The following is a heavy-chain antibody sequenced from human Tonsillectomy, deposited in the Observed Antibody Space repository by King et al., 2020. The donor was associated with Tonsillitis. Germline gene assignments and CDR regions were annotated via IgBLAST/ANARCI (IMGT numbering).Heavy chain of an antibody. CDR1: GGSISSSNW. D-gene: IGHD6-6*01. V-gene: IGHV4-4*02. Sequence: VQLQESGPGLVKPSGTLSLTCAVSGGSISSSNWWSWVRQPPGKGLEWIGEIYHSGSTNYNPSLQSRVTISVDKSKNQFSLKLSSVTAADTAVYYCARDEAARDDAFDIWGQGTMVTVSS. CDR2: IYHSGST. CDR3: ARDEAARDDAFDI. J-gene: IGHJ3*02.